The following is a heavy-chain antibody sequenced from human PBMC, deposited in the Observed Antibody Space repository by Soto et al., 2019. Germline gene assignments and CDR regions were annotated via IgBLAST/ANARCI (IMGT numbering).Heavy chain of an antibody. CDR1: GDSISRGDYY. CDR3: AVQTYSSSQFDP. V-gene: IGHV4-30-4*01. J-gene: IGHJ5*02. CDR2: IYYSGSK. Sequence: LSLTCSVSGDSISRGDYYWSWIRQPPGKGLEWIGYIYYSGSKYYNPSLESRVDISVDTSKNHFSLKLSSVTAADSAVYYCAVQTYSSSQFDPWGQGTLVTVSS. D-gene: IGHD6-13*01.